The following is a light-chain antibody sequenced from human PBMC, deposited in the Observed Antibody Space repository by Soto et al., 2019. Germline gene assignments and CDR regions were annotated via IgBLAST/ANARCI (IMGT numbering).Light chain of an antibody. Sequence: DIQLTQSPSFLSASVGDRVTITCRASQGISSYLAWYQRKPGKAPKLLIYAASTLQSGVPSRFSGSGSGTEFTLTISSLQPEDFATYYCQQLNSYPRTFGAGTKVEIK. CDR3: QQLNSYPRT. CDR2: AAS. CDR1: QGISSY. V-gene: IGKV1-9*01. J-gene: IGKJ4*01.